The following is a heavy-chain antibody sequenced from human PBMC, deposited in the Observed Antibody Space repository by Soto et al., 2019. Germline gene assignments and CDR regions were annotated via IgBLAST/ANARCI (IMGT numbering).Heavy chain of an antibody. J-gene: IGHJ3*02. CDR3: ARDLGFCSSTSCYKPFDI. CDR2: IIPILGVA. V-gene: IGHV1-69*08. CDR1: GGTFSSYT. D-gene: IGHD2-2*02. Sequence: QVQLVQSGAEVKEPGSSVKVSCKASGGTFSSYTISWVRQAPGQGLEWMGRIIPILGVANYAQKFQCGVTITADKATSTAYMKLSSLRSEDTAVYYCARDLGFCSSTSCYKPFDICGQGTMVTVSS.